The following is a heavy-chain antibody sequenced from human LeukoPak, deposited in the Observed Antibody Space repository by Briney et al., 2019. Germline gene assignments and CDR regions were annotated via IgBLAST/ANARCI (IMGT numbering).Heavy chain of an antibody. CDR3: ARDRQQQLVGNY. V-gene: IGHV1-18*01. CDR2: ISANNGNT. CDR1: GYTFTSYG. J-gene: IGHJ4*02. Sequence: GASVKVSCKASGYTFTSYGISWVRQAPGQGLERMGWISANNGNTNYAQKFQGRVTMTTDTSTSTVYMELRSLRSDDTAVYFCARDRQQQLVGNYWGQGTLVTVSS. D-gene: IGHD6-13*01.